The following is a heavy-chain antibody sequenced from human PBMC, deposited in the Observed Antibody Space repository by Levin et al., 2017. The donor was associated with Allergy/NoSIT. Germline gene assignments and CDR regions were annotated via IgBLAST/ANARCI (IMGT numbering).Heavy chain of an antibody. Sequence: ASVKVSCKASGYSFIGSNIHWVRQAPGQGLEWMGRLDPRFGAIYFAQKFQGRVTMTRDTSIGTAYMELSSLRSDDTALYYCAREGVMVRGVLDSWGQGTLVTVSS. V-gene: IGHV1-2*02. CDR3: AREGVMVRGVLDS. J-gene: IGHJ4*02. CDR2: LDPRFGAI. D-gene: IGHD3-10*01. CDR1: GYSFIGSN.